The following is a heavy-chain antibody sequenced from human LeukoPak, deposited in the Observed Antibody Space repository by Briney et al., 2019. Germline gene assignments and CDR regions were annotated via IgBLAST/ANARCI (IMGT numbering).Heavy chain of an antibody. CDR3: ARGVGSGYASGWFDP. Sequence: ASVKVSCKASGDSFSSYAINWVRQAPGQGLEWMGSIIPIVGFPNYAQKFQGRVTISADKSTSTAYMELSGLRSEDTAVYYCARGVGSGYASGWFDPWGQGTLVTVSS. V-gene: IGHV1-69*04. D-gene: IGHD5-12*01. CDR1: GDSFSSYA. CDR2: IIPIVGFP. J-gene: IGHJ5*02.